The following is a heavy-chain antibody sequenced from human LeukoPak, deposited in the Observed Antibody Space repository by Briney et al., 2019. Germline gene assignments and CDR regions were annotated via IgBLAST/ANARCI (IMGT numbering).Heavy chain of an antibody. CDR1: GFTFTIYG. Sequence: GGSLRLSCAASGFTFTIYGMHWVRQAPGKGLEWVAAIWYDGSDKYYADSVKGRFTISRDNSKNTLYLQMNSLRAEDTAVYYCTRGSGHYYYYMDVWGKGTTVTVSS. V-gene: IGHV3-33*01. CDR2: IWYDGSDK. J-gene: IGHJ6*03. CDR3: TRGSGHYYYYMDV.